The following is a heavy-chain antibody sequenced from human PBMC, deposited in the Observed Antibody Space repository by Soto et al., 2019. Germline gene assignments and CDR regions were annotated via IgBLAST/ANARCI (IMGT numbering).Heavy chain of an antibody. CDR3: ARGFSEISVWGSYRYMDY. J-gene: IGHJ4*02. V-gene: IGHV3-33*01. CDR2: IWFDGSNK. CDR1: GFTFTTYG. Sequence: QVHLVESGGGVVQPGRSLRLSCAASGFTFTTYGMHWVRQAPGKGLEWVALIWFDGSNKYYVDSVKGRFTISRDNSKNTLYLQMKSLRVEDTAVYYCARGFSEISVWGSYRYMDYWGQGTLVNVSS. D-gene: IGHD3-16*02.